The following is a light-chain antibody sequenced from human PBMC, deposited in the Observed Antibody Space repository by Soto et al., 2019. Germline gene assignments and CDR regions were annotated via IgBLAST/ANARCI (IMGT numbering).Light chain of an antibody. CDR1: QYINTR. Sequence: IVLTQSPATLSSFPGDRVTLSCRASQYINTRLAWYQHRPGQSPRLLIYQTPRRAAGIPARFSASGSGTDFTLTIIDVQPEDFALDYCHQRQSWPRTFGQGTKVDIK. CDR3: HQRQSWPRT. CDR2: QTP. J-gene: IGKJ1*01. V-gene: IGKV3-11*01.